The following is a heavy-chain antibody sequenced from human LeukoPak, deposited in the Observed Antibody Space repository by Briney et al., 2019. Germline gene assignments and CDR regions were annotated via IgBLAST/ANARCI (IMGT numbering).Heavy chain of an antibody. V-gene: IGHV3-23*01. D-gene: IGHD1-26*01. CDR2: ISGSGGST. Sequence: GSLRLSCAASGFTFSSYAMSWVRQAPGKGLEWVSAISGSGGSTYYADSVKGRFTISRDNSKNTLYLQMNSLRAEDTAVYYCARDVGVGATTLYYYYGMDVWGQGTTVTVSS. CDR1: GFTFSSYA. J-gene: IGHJ6*02. CDR3: ARDVGVGATTLYYYYGMDV.